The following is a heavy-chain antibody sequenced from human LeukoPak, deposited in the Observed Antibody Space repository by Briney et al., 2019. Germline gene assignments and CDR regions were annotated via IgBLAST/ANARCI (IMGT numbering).Heavy chain of an antibody. CDR3: ARHQYSSTWYLS. CDR2: INSDGSIT. D-gene: IGHD6-13*01. Sequence: GGSLRLSCAASGFTFSSYWMHWVRQAPGKGLVWVSRINSDGSITNFTDSVKGRFTVSRDNAKNTLYLQMNSLRAEDTAVYYCARHQYSSTWYLSWGQETLVTVSS. V-gene: IGHV3-74*01. J-gene: IGHJ4*02. CDR1: GFTFSSYW.